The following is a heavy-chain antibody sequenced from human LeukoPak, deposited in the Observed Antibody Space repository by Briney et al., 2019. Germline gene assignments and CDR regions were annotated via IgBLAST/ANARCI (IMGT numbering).Heavy chain of an antibody. J-gene: IGHJ4*02. CDR1: GYTFTGYY. Sequence: ASVKVSCEASGYTFTGYYMHWARQAPGQGLEWMGWINPNSGGTNYAQKFQGRVTMTRDTSISTAYMELSRLRSDDTAVYYCARDLSVGATPHFDYWGQGTLVTVSS. V-gene: IGHV1-2*02. CDR2: INPNSGGT. CDR3: ARDLSVGATPHFDY. D-gene: IGHD1-26*01.